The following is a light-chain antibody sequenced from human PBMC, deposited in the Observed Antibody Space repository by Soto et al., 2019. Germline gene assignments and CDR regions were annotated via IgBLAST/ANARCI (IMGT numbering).Light chain of an antibody. CDR3: QSYDSGLSGSWV. CDR2: ANS. Sequence: QSVLTQPPSVSGAPGQRVTISCTGGSSNIGAGYDVHWYQQLPGTAPKLLIFANSNRPSGVPDRFSGSKSGTSASLAITGLQAEDEADYYCQSYDSGLSGSWVFGGGTKLTVL. J-gene: IGLJ2*01. CDR1: SSNIGAGYD. V-gene: IGLV1-40*01.